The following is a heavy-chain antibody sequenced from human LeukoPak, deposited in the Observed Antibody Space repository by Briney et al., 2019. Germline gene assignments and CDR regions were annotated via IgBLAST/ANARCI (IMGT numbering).Heavy chain of an antibody. V-gene: IGHV1-18*01. CDR1: GYTFTSYG. CDR2: ISAYNGNT. J-gene: IGHJ5*02. D-gene: IGHD6-19*01. Sequence: ASVKASCKASGYTFTSYGISWVRQAPGQGLEWMGWISAYNGNTNYAQKLQGRVTMTTDTSTSTAYIELRILRSDDTAVYYCAREESSGWPRFDPWGQGTLVTVSS. CDR3: AREESSGWPRFDP.